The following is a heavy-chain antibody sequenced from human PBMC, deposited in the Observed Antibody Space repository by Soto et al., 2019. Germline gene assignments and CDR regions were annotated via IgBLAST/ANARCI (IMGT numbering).Heavy chain of an antibody. CDR3: TRDPNGDYVGAFDF. D-gene: IGHD4-17*01. V-gene: IGHV3-23*01. CDR2: ITAGGTGI. J-gene: IGHJ3*01. CDR1: EFTFSKYA. Sequence: SGGGLVQPGGSLRLSCAASEFTFSKYAMTWVRQAPGKGLEWVSSITAGGTGIHYADSVRGRFTISRDNSKNTLYLQMSSLRAEDTAVYYCTRDPNGDYVGAFDFWGQVTTVTVSS.